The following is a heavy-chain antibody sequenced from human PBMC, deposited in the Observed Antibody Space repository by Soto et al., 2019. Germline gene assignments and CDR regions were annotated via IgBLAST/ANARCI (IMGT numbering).Heavy chain of an antibody. CDR2: ISRSGGTT. Sequence: EVQLLESGGTLVQPGGSLRLSCAGSGFTFSHYAMSWVRQAPGKGLEWVSAISRSGGTTYYADSVKGQFTISRDNSKNPPYLQRNSLRAEDTAVYYCAKDLLTGGGYYVAGYWGQGTLVTVSS. CDR3: AKDLLTGGGYYVAGY. J-gene: IGHJ4*02. CDR1: GFTFSHYA. D-gene: IGHD6-19*01. V-gene: IGHV3-23*01.